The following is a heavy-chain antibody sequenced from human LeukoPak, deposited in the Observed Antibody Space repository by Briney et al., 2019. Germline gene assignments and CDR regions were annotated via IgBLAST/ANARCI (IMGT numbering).Heavy chain of an antibody. V-gene: IGHV1-8*01. J-gene: IGHJ3*02. D-gene: IGHD3-22*01. CDR1: GYAFTSYD. CDR3: ARLVNSGSLFSTDAFDI. CDR2: MNPNSGNT. Sequence: ASVKVSCKTSGYAFTSYDVIWVRQATGQGLEWMGWMNPNSGNTDYAQKFQGRVTMTRNTSITTAYMELSSLTSKDTAVYYCARLVNSGSLFSTDAFDIWGQGTMVTVSS.